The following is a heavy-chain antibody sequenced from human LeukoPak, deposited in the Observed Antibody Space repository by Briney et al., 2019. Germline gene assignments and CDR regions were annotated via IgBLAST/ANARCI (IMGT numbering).Heavy chain of an antibody. D-gene: IGHD3-10*01. CDR2: IGTAGDT. CDR3: ARGGRFGESDY. CDR1: GFTFSSYD. Sequence: GGSLRLSCAASGFTFSSYDMHWVRQATGKGLEWVSAIGTAGDTYYPGSVKGRFTISRENAKNSLYLQINSLRAGDTAVYYCARGGRFGESDYWGQGTLVTVSS. J-gene: IGHJ4*02. V-gene: IGHV3-13*01.